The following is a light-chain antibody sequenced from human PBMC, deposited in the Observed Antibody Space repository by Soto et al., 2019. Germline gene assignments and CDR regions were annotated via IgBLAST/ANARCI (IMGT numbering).Light chain of an antibody. CDR1: QSVSNY. CDR2: NAS. V-gene: IGKV3-11*01. J-gene: IGKJ2*01. Sequence: EIVLTQSPVTLSLSPGERATLSCRASQSVSNYLAWYQQKPGQAPRLLIYNASNSANGVPARFSGSGSGTEFTLTIISLEPEDFSVYYCHQRNYWSRYTFGQGTKLEIK. CDR3: HQRNYWSRYT.